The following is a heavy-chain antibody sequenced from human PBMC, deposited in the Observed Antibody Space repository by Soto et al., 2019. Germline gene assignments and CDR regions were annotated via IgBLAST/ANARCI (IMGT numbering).Heavy chain of an antibody. D-gene: IGHD3-10*01. CDR1: GFRVSSSH. J-gene: IGHJ4*02. CDR2: IYSGGTT. Sequence: GGSLRLSCAASGFRVSSSHMIWVRQAPGKGLEWVSVIYSGGTTYYAVSVKGRFTISRDNARNSLYLQMNSLRAEDTAVYYCARDHYFGSGSYGLDYWGPGTLVTVSS. CDR3: ARDHYFGSGSYGLDY. V-gene: IGHV3-53*01.